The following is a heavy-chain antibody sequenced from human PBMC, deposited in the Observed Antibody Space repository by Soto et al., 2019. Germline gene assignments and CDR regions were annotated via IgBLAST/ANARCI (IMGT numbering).Heavy chain of an antibody. J-gene: IGHJ4*02. CDR1: GYTFTTFH. Sequence: QVQLVQSGAEVKKPGASVKVSCKTSGYTFTTFHINWVRQATGQGLEWMGWMDPNTGDTGYAQNSQGRVTMTSNTSTSTAYMELSSLRSEDTALYFCARGIDAGFDYWGQGTLVTVSS. CDR3: ARGIDAGFDY. CDR2: MDPNTGDT. V-gene: IGHV1-8*01. D-gene: IGHD3-9*01.